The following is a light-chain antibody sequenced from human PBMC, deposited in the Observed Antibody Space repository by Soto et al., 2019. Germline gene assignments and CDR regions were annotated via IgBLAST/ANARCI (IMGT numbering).Light chain of an antibody. V-gene: IGKV3-11*01. CDR1: QSVSSY. J-gene: IGKJ5*01. Sequence: ENVLTHSPATLCFSPWERGTLXHTPRQSVSSYLAWYQQKPGQAPRLLIYDASNRATGIPARFSGSGSGTDFTLTISSLEPEDFAVYYCQQRSNWITFGQGTRLEIK. CDR2: DAS. CDR3: QQRSNWIT.